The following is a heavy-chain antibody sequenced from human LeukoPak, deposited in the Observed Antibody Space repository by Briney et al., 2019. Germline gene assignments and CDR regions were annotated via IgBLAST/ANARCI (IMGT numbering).Heavy chain of an antibody. Sequence: PSETLSLTCTVSGGSISSYYWSWIRQPAGKGLEWIGRIYTSGSTNYNPSLKSRVTMSVDTSKNQFSLKLSSVTAADTAVYYCATNTAMVFGRYYFDYWGQGTLVTVSS. CDR2: IYTSGST. V-gene: IGHV4-4*07. CDR3: ATNTAMVFGRYYFDY. J-gene: IGHJ4*02. D-gene: IGHD5-18*01. CDR1: GGSISSYY.